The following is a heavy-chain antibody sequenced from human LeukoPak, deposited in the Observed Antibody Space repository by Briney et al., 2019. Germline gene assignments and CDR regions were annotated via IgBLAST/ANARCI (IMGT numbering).Heavy chain of an antibody. J-gene: IGHJ4*02. CDR2: INHSGST. CDR3: ARGLVGGREFDY. Sequence: SETLSLTCAVYGGSFSGYYWSWIRQPPGKGLEWIGKINHSGSTNYNPSLKSRVTISVDTSKNQFSLKLSSVTAADTAAYYCARGLVGGREFDYWGQGTLLTVPS. V-gene: IGHV4-34*01. CDR1: GGSFSGYY. D-gene: IGHD2-15*01.